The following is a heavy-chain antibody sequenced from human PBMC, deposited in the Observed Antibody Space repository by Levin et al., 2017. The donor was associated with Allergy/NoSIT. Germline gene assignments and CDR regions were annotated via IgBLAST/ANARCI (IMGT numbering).Heavy chain of an antibody. V-gene: IGHV6-1*01. CDR3: ARDPGVNAFDI. D-gene: IGHD3-10*01. CDR2: TYYRSKWYY. J-gene: IGHJ3*02. CDR1: VDTVSNNIAA. Sequence: SETLSLTCAISVDTVSNNIAAWHWIRQSPSRGLEWLGRTYYRSKWYYDYAVSVKSRITISPDTSKNQLSLQLNSVTPEDTAVYFCARDPGVNAFDIWGQGTMVTVSS.